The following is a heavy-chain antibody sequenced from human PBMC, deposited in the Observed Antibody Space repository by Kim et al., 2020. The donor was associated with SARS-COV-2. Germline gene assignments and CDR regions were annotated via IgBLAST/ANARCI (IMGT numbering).Heavy chain of an antibody. J-gene: IGHJ4*02. V-gene: IGHV3-21*01. D-gene: IGHD2-2*01. Sequence: GGSLRLSCAASGFTFSSYSMNWVRQAPGKGLEWVSSISSSSSYIYYADSVKGRFTISRDNAKNSLYLQMNSLRAEDTAVYYCARAYCSSTSCPSWVTIFGVATTYYFDYWGQGTLVTVSS. CDR1: GFTFSSYS. CDR3: ARAYCSSTSCPSWVTIFGVATTYYFDY. CDR2: ISSSSSYI.